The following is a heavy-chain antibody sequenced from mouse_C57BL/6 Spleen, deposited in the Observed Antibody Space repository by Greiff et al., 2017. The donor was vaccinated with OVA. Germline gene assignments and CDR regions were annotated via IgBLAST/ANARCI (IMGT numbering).Heavy chain of an antibody. CDR3: ARKPLYYGSRDWFAY. J-gene: IGHJ3*01. D-gene: IGHD1-1*01. CDR1: GFNIKDYY. Sequence: EVQLQQSGAELVKPGASVKLSCTASGFNIKDYYMHWVKQRTEQGLEWIGRIDPEDGETEYAPKFQGKATITADTSSNTAYLQLSSLTSEDTAVYYCARKPLYYGSRDWFAYWGQGTLVTVSA. CDR2: IDPEDGET. V-gene: IGHV14-2*01.